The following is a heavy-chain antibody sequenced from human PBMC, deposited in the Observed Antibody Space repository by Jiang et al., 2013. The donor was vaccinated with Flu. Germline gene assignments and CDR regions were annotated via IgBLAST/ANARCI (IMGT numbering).Heavy chain of an antibody. D-gene: IGHD4-17*01. CDR3: AREYGLSDYGDYVNWFDP. J-gene: IGHJ5*02. CDR2: INPSGGST. V-gene: IGHV1-46*01. Sequence: YTFTSYYMHWVRQAPGQGLEWMGIINPSGGSTSYAQKFQGRVTMTRDTSTSTVYMELSSLRSEDTAVYYCAREYGLSDYGDYVNWFDPWGQGTLVTVSS. CDR1: YTFTSYY.